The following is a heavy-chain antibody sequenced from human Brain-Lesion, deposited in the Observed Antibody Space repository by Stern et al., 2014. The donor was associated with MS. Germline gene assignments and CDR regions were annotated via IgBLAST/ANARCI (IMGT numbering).Heavy chain of an antibody. J-gene: IGHJ4*02. CDR1: GGSINSGGYY. CDR3: ARGARYSDSSGYYFYFDY. CDR2: IYYTGSA. V-gene: IGHV4-31*03. D-gene: IGHD3-22*01. Sequence: VQLVQSGPGLVKPSQTLPLTCTVSGGSINSGGYYWSWIRQYPGKGLEWIGYIYYTGSAYYDPSLKSRLSMSIDTSKNQFSLNLNSVTAADTAVYYCARGARYSDSSGYYFYFDYLGQGTLVTVSS.